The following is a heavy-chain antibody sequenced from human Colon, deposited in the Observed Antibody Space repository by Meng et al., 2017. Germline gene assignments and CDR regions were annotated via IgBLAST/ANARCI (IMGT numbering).Heavy chain of an antibody. CDR3: TRGLEFYRFEY. D-gene: IGHD3-16*02. CDR1: GDSVSSKTAV. V-gene: IGHV6-1*01. J-gene: IGHJ4*02. Sequence: QPQLQQSGPGLVQPSQTLPLTFAISGDSVSSKTAVWNWIRQSPSRGLEWLGRTYYRAKWNHDYAESLRGRITINPDTSNNQISLQLNSVTPEDTAVYYCTRGLEFYRFEYWGQGTLVTVSS. CDR2: TYYRAKWNH.